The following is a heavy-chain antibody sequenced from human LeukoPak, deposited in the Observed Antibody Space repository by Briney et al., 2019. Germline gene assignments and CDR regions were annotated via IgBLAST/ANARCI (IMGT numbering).Heavy chain of an antibody. V-gene: IGHV4-30-2*01. D-gene: IGHD1-14*01. CDR1: VGSLSRGDYY. Sequence: SQTLSLTRTVTVGSLSRGDYYWSWMRQPPGRGLEWIGYIYHSGSTYYNPSLKSRVTISVDRSKNQFSLKLSYVTAADTAFYYCARRSPEHYYTDVWGKGATVTVSS. J-gene: IGHJ6*03. CDR3: ARRSPEHYYTDV. CDR2: IYHSGST.